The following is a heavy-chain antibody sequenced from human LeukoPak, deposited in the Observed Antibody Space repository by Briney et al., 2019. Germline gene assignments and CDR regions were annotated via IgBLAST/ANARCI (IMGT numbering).Heavy chain of an antibody. Sequence: ASVKVSCKASGYTFTSYYMHWVRQAPGQGLEWMGIINPSGGSTSYAQKFQGRVTMTRDTSTSTVYIELSSLRSEDTAVYYCARDRGVGHHYYDSSGYYYVHYFDYWGQGTLVTVSS. CDR2: INPSGGST. J-gene: IGHJ4*02. V-gene: IGHV1-46*01. CDR3: ARDRGVGHHYYDSSGYYYVHYFDY. CDR1: GYTFTSYY. D-gene: IGHD3-22*01.